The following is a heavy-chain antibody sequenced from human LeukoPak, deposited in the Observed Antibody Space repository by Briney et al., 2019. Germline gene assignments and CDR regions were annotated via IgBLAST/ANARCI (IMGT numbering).Heavy chain of an antibody. Sequence: GGSLRLSCTASGFTFSAYAMMWVRQAPGKGPEWVSAIRGGGGSAFYADSVKGRFTISRDNSKYTLFLQMNSLRAKDTAVYYCARDPNGDYIGAFDMWGPGTMVTVSS. CDR2: IRGGGGSA. D-gene: IGHD4-17*01. CDR3: ARDPNGDYIGAFDM. V-gene: IGHV3-23*01. CDR1: GFTFSAYA. J-gene: IGHJ3*02.